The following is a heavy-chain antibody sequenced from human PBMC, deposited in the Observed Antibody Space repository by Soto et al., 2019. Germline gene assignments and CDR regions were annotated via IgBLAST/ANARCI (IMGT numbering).Heavy chain of an antibody. J-gene: IGHJ4*02. D-gene: IGHD5-12*01. CDR1: GFTFSSYS. CDR3: ARENSGYAFGRSRDY. Sequence: EVQLVESGGGLVKPGGSLRLSCAASGFTFSSYSMNWVRQAPGKGLEWVSSISSSSSYIYYADSVKGRFTISRDNAKNSLYLQMNSLRAEDTAMYYCARENSGYAFGRSRDYWGQGTLVTVSS. V-gene: IGHV3-21*01. CDR2: ISSSSSYI.